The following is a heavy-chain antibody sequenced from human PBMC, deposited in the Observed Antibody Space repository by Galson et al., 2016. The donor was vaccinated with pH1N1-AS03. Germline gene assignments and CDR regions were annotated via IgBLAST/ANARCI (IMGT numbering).Heavy chain of an antibody. CDR2: ISAYNGNT. CDR3: ARGWPDYGGDSFPGWDH. D-gene: IGHD4-23*01. CDR1: GYTFTHYG. V-gene: IGHV1-18*01. Sequence: SVKVSCKASGYTFTHYGISWLRQAPGQGLEWMGWISAYNGNTNYAQKLQGRVTLTTDTSTSTAYMGLRSLGSADTAVYYWARGWPDYGGDSFPGWDHWGQGSLVTVSS. J-gene: IGHJ4*02.